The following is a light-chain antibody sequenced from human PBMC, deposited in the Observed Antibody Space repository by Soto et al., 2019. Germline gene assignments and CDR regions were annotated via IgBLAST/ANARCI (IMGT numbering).Light chain of an antibody. CDR2: SDY. J-gene: IGLJ1*01. CDR1: SSNIGSLS. CDR3: AAWNGTLNGLYV. V-gene: IGLV1-44*01. Sequence: QSVLTQPPSASGTPGQRVTISCSGSSSNIGSLSVDWYQHLPGTAPKLLIYSDYQRPSGVPVRFSGSKSGTSASLAISGLQSEDDADYYCAAWNGTLNGLYVFGTGTKLTVL.